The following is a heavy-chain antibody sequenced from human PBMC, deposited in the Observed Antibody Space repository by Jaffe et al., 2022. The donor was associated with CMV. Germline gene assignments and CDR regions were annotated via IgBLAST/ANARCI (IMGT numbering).Heavy chain of an antibody. J-gene: IGHJ3*01. CDR1: GYNFANYW. CDR3: ARLHLTDAFDF. CDR2: IHPSDSDT. Sequence: EVQLVQSGADVRKPGESLNISCKISGYNFANYWIGWVRQRPGRGLECVGIIHPSDSDTRYSPSFQGQVTISVDKSINTAFLRWRSLKASDSAIYYCARLHLTDAFDFWGQGTMVTVSA. V-gene: IGHV5-51*01.